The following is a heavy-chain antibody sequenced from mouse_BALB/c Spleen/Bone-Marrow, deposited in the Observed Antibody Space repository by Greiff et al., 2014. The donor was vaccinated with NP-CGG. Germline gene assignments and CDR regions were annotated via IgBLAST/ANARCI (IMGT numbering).Heavy chain of an antibody. D-gene: IGHD4-1*01. J-gene: IGHJ3*01. CDR1: GFSLTTYG. CDR3: AKDWAWFAY. Sequence: VQVVESGPGLVAPSQSLSITCTVSGFSLTTYGVSWVRQPPGKGLEWLGVIWGDGSTNYHSALISRLSISKDNSKSLAFLKLNSLQTDDTATYYCAKDWAWFAYWGQGTLVTVSA. CDR2: IWGDGST. V-gene: IGHV2-3*01.